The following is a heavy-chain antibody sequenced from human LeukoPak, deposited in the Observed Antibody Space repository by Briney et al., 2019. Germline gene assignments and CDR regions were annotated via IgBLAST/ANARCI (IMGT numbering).Heavy chain of an antibody. J-gene: IGHJ3*02. D-gene: IGHD7-27*01. CDR1: GYSFTSYW. CDR3: ASRLLNWGGIGEAFDI. Sequence: GESLKISCKGSGYSFTSYWIGWVRQMPGKGLEWMGIIYPGDSDTRYSPSFQGQVTISADKSISTAYLQWSSLKASDTAMYYCASRLLNWGGIGEAFDIWGQGTMVTVSS. CDR2: IYPGDSDT. V-gene: IGHV5-51*01.